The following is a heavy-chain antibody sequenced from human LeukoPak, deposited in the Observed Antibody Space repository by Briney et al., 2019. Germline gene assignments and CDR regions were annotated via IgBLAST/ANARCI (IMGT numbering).Heavy chain of an antibody. V-gene: IGHV3-30*04. CDR2: ISYDGSNK. Sequence: PGGSLRLFCAASGFTFSSYAMHWVRQAPGKGLEWVAVISYDGSNKYYADSVKGRFTISRDNSKNTLYLQMNSLRAEDTAVYYCARDFNSSARRSLGYYYGMDVWGQGTTVTVSS. CDR3: ARDFNSSARRSLGYYYGMDV. CDR1: GFTFSSYA. J-gene: IGHJ6*02. D-gene: IGHD2-2*01.